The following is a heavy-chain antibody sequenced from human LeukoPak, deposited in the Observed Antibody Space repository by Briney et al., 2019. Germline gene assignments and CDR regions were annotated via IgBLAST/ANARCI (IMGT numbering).Heavy chain of an antibody. D-gene: IGHD2-21*01. J-gene: IGHJ4*02. Sequence: GGSLRLSCAASGFIFSSFGMHWVRQAPGRGLEWVAAIRSDGSDEYFADSVRGRFTISRDQSKSTMYLQMDTLRAEDTAVYYCARDSCRDKTYLDYWGQGTLVTVSS. CDR2: IRSDGSDE. CDR3: ARDSCRDKTYLDY. CDR1: GFIFSSFG. V-gene: IGHV3-33*01.